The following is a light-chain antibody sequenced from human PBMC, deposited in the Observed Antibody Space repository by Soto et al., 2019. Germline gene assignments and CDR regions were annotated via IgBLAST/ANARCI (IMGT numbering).Light chain of an antibody. CDR3: HQYNGWPRT. CDR1: QSVGSS. V-gene: IGKV3-15*01. Sequence: IVLTQSPATLSLSPGERATLSCRASQSVGSSLAWYQQKPGQPPRLLIYGASTRAGGVPARFSGGGSGTEFTLTITSLQSEDFAVYYCHQYNGWPRTFGQGPKVDIK. CDR2: GAS. J-gene: IGKJ1*01.